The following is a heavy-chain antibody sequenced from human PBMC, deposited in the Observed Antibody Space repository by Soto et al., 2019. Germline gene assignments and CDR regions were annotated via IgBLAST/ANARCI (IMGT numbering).Heavy chain of an antibody. CDR3: AKDLGLWPKFDY. V-gene: IGHV3-30*18. D-gene: IGHD5-18*01. CDR2: ISYDGSNK. CDR1: GFTFSSYG. Sequence: HPGGSLRLSCAASGFTFSSYGMHWVRQAPGKGLEWVAVISYDGSNKYYADSVKGRFTISRDNSKNTLYLQMNSLRAEDTAVYYCAKDLGLWPKFDYWGQGTLVTVSS. J-gene: IGHJ4*02.